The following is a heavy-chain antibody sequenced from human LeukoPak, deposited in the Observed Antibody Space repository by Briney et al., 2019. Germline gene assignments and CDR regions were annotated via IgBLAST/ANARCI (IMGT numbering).Heavy chain of an antibody. D-gene: IGHD3-22*01. J-gene: IGHJ4*02. CDR2: ISGSGGST. V-gene: IGHV3-23*01. CDR3: AKPYYYDSSGYHN. Sequence: GGSLRLSCAASGFTFDDYGMSWVRQAPGKGLEWVSAISGSGGSTYYADSVKGRFTISRDNSKNTLYLQMNSLRAEDTAVYYCAKPYYYDSSGYHNWGQGTLVTVSS. CDR1: GFTFDDYG.